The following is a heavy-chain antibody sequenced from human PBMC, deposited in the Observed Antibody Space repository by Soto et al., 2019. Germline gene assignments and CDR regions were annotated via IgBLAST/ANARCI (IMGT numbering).Heavy chain of an antibody. CDR2: IIPKLGSA. J-gene: IGHJ4*02. Sequence: QVQLVQSGAEVKKPGSSVQVSCKASGGGNLRDYRTTWVRQAPGQGLEWMGGIIPKLGSANYAQNFQGRVTITADETTSTVYMELRSLRSEDTAVYYCAGGGGGYNFGAVYWGQGTPVTVSS. D-gene: IGHD5-12*01. CDR1: GGGNLRDYR. CDR3: AGGGGGYNFGAVY. V-gene: IGHV1-69*01.